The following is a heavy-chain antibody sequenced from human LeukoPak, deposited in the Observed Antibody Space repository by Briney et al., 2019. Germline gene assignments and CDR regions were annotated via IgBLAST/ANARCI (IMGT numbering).Heavy chain of an antibody. D-gene: IGHD3-10*01. J-gene: IGHJ4*02. CDR3: ARSGGIRGHYFDY. CDR2: IYYSGST. V-gene: IGHV4-39*07. Sequence: SQTLSLTCTVSGGSISSSSYYWGWIRQPPGKGLEWIGSIYYSGSTYYNPSLNSRVTISVDTSKNQFSLKLTSVTSADTAVYYCARSGGIRGHYFDYWGQGSLVTVSS. CDR1: GGSISSSSYY.